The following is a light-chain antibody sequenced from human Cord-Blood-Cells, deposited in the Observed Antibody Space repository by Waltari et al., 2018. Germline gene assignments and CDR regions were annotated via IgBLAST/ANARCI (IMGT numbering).Light chain of an antibody. CDR3: CSYAGSSTYV. J-gene: IGLJ1*01. CDR1: SSDGGSYNL. V-gene: IGLV2-23*01. Sequence: QSALTQPASVSGSPGQSITISCTGTSSDGGSYNLVSWYQQQPGKAPKLMIYEGSKRPSGVSNRFSGSKSGNTASLTISGLQAEDEADYYCCSYAGSSTYVFGTGTKVTVL. CDR2: EGS.